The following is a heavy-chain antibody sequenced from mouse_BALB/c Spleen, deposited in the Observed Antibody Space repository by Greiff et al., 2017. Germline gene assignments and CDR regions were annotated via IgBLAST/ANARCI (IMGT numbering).Heavy chain of an antibody. J-gene: IGHJ4*01. CDR3: ARWGLQGYYAMDY. CDR1: GFTFSSFG. D-gene: IGHD2-4*01. V-gene: IGHV5-17*02. Sequence: EVQLVESGGGLVQPGGSRKLSCAASGFTFSSFGMHWVRQAPEKGLEWVAYISSGSSTIYYADTVKGRFTISRDNPKNTLFLQMTSLRSEDTAMYYCARWGLQGYYAMDYWGQGTSVTVSS. CDR2: ISSGSSTI.